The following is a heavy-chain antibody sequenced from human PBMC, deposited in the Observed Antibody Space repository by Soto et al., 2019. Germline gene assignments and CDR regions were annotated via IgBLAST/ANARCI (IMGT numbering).Heavy chain of an antibody. CDR3: VRQGIGSLHGLVDV. J-gene: IGHJ6*02. D-gene: IGHD1-26*01. CDR2: VYNTGGT. V-gene: IGHV4-59*08. CDR1: SGPSSSHN. Sequence: QVQLQQSGPGLVKPSETLSLTCTVSSGPSSSHNWGWIRQSPGRGLEWIGYVYNTGGTSYNPSLKGRVTISAATSANPISLTLTFVTAADTAIYYCVRQGIGSLHGLVDVWGQGTTVSVSS.